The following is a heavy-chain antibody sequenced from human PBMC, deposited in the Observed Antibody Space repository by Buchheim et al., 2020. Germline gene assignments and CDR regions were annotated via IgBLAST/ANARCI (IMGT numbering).Heavy chain of an antibody. CDR1: GFTFSSYG. D-gene: IGHD2-2*01. V-gene: IGHV3-7*01. CDR2: IKQDGSEK. Sequence: VQLVESGGGVVQPGRSLRLSCAASGFTFSSYGMHWVRQAPGKGLEWVANIKQDGSEKYYVDSVKGRFTISRDNAKNSLYLQMNSLRAEDTAVYYCASAIVVVPAAISWYFDLWGRGTL. CDR3: ASAIVVVPAAISWYFDL. J-gene: IGHJ2*01.